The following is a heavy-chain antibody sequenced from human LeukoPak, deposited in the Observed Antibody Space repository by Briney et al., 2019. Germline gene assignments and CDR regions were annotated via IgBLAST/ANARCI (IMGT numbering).Heavy chain of an antibody. CDR1: GFTVSSNY. J-gene: IGHJ4*02. Sequence: GGSLRLSCAASGFTVSSNYMSWVRQAPGKGLEWVSVIYSGASTYYADSVKGRFTISRDNSKNTLYLQMNSLRAEDTAVYYCARGNWNYPFGYWGQGTLVTVSS. CDR2: IYSGAST. D-gene: IGHD1-7*01. CDR3: ARGNWNYPFGY. V-gene: IGHV3-53*01.